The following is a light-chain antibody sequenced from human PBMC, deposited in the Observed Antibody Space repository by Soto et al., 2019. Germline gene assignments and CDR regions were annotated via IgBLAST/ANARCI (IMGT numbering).Light chain of an antibody. CDR1: QTISSW. CDR3: QHDNSYSEA. CDR2: KAS. V-gene: IGKV1-5*03. J-gene: IGKJ1*01. Sequence: DIQMTQCPSTLSASVGDRVTISCRSSQTISSWLAWYQQKPGKAPKLLIYKASTLKSGVPSRFSGSGSGTEFTLTISSLQPDDFATYYCQHDNSYSEAFGQGTKVDIK.